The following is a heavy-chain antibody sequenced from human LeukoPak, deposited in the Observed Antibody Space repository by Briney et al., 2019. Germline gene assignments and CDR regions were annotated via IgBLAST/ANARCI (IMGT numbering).Heavy chain of an antibody. CDR1: GFTFSSYW. J-gene: IGHJ4*02. CDR2: ISGSGGST. Sequence: PGGSLRLSCAASGFTFSSYWMHWVRQAPGKGLEWVSAISGSGGSTYYADSVKGRFTISRDNSKNTLYLQMNSLRAEDTAVYYCAKASSGWYYYFDYWGQGTLVTVSS. D-gene: IGHD6-19*01. CDR3: AKASSGWYYYFDY. V-gene: IGHV3-23*01.